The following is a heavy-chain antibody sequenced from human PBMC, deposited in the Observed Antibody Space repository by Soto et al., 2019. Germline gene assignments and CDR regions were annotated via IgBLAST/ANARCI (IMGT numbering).Heavy chain of an antibody. D-gene: IGHD6-6*01. J-gene: IGHJ6*02. V-gene: IGHV4-31*02. CDR3: ARDRGIAARLEPYYGMDV. Sequence: SDTLPVTCTVAGGSISRGVDYGSGIHQHPVKGREWIGDIDDSGSTYYNPSLKSRVTISVDTSQNQFSLKLGSVTAADTAVYYCARDRGIAARLEPYYGMDVWGQGSTVT. CDR2: IDDSGST. CDR1: GGSISRGVDY.